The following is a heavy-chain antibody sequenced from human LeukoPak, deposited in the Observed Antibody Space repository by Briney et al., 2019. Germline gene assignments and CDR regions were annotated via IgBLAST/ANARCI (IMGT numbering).Heavy chain of an antibody. V-gene: IGHV4-34*01. D-gene: IGHD3-10*01. Sequence: PWETLSLTCAVYGGSFSGYYWSWIRQPPGKGLEWIGEINHSGSTNYNPSLKSRGTISVDTSKNQFSLTLSSVTAADAAVDYCATSRGSFDSSSQATIVTVYS. CDR2: INHSGST. CDR3: ATSRGSFDS. CDR1: GGSFSGYY. J-gene: IGHJ3*02.